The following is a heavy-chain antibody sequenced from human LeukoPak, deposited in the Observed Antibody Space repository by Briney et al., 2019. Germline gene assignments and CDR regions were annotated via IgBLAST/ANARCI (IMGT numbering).Heavy chain of an antibody. CDR3: ARVATMVRGSNGMDV. J-gene: IGHJ6*04. CDR2: IYYSGST. V-gene: IGHV4-59*01. CDR1: GGSISNYY. D-gene: IGHD3-10*01. Sequence: PSETLSLNCTVSGGSISNYYWTWIRQPPGKGLEWIGYIYYSGSTNYNPSLRSRATISVDTSKKQFSLNLSSVTAADTALYYCARVATMVRGSNGMDVLGKGTTVTVSS.